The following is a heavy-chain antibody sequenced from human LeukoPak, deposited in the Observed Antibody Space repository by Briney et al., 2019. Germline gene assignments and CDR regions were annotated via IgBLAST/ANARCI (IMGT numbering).Heavy chain of an antibody. D-gene: IGHD1-26*01. J-gene: IGHJ1*01. CDR1: GGTFSSYA. V-gene: IGHV1-69*06. Sequence: ASVKVSCKASGGTFSSYAISWVRQAPGQGLEWMGGIIPIFGTANYAQKFQGRVTITADKSTSTAYMELSSLRSEDTAVYYCARGSGSYRAEYFQHWGQGTLVTVSS. CDR3: ARGSGSYRAEYFQH. CDR2: IIPIFGTA.